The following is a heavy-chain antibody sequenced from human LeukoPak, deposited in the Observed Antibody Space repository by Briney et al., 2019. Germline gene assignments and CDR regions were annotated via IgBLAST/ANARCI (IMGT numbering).Heavy chain of an antibody. V-gene: IGHV1-18*01. CDR2: ISDYNGYT. Sequence: GASVKVFCKASGYPFTSHAVTWVRQAPGQGLEWMGWISDYNGYTTYAHNLQGRVTMTTDRSTSTAYMELRSLRSDDTAVYYCARLTGGAPYYYFDYWGQGTLVTVSS. J-gene: IGHJ4*02. CDR3: ARLTGGAPYYYFDY. CDR1: GYPFTSHA. D-gene: IGHD1-26*01.